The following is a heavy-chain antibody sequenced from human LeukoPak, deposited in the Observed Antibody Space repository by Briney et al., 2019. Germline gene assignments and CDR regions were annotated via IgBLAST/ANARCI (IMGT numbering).Heavy chain of an antibody. Sequence: PGGSLRLSCAASGLTLSGYWMHWVRQAPGKGLEWVAVISYDGSNKYYADSVKGRFTISRDNSKNTLYLQMNSLRAEDTAVYYCARDPYYYDSSGYPHYFDYWGQGTLVTVSS. CDR1: GLTLSGYW. J-gene: IGHJ4*02. D-gene: IGHD3-22*01. CDR2: ISYDGSNK. V-gene: IGHV3-30-3*01. CDR3: ARDPYYYDSSGYPHYFDY.